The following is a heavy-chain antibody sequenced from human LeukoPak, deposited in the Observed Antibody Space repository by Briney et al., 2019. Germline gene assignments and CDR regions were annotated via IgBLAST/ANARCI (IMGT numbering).Heavy chain of an antibody. V-gene: IGHV3-15*01. J-gene: IGHJ6*02. CDR1: GFTFSNAW. CDR3: TTGPFDYYGSASYLANGMDV. CDR2: IKSKTEGGTT. Sequence: GGSLGLSCAASGFTFSNAWMSWVRQAPGKGLEWVGRIKSKTEGGTTDYTPPVKGRFTMPRDDSKNTLYLQMNSLTTEDTAVYYCTTGPFDYYGSASYLANGMDVWGQGNTVTVSS. D-gene: IGHD3-10*01.